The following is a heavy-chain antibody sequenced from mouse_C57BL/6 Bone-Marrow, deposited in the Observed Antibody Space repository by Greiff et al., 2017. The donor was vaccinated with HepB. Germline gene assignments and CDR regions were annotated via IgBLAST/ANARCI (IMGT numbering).Heavy chain of an antibody. CDR3: VKMSATGAMDY. J-gene: IGHJ4*01. V-gene: IGHV1-69*01. CDR1: GYTFTSYW. Sequence: QVQLQQPGAELVMPGASVKLSCKASGYTFTSYWMHWVKQRPGQGLEWIGEIDPSDSYTNYNQKFKGKSPLTVDKSSSTAYMQLSSLTSEDAACYDCVKMSATGAMDYCGQGTSVTVSS. CDR2: IDPSDSYT. D-gene: IGHD1-1*01.